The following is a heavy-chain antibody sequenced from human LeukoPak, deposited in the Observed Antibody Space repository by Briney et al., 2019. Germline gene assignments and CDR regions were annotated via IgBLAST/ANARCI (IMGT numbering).Heavy chain of an antibody. CDR1: GGSISGYY. V-gene: IGHV4-59*01. CDR3: AKSKSLGLQYFDN. Sequence: SETLSLACTVSGGSISGYYWNWIRQSPEKGLEWIGYIYYSGTINYNPSLEARVTMSIDTSKNQFSLKVSSVTAADTAVYYCAKSKSLGLQYFDNWGQGTLATVSS. D-gene: IGHD1-7*01. CDR2: IYYSGTI. J-gene: IGHJ4*02.